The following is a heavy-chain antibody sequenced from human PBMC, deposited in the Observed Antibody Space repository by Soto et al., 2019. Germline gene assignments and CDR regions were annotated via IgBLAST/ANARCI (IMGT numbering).Heavy chain of an antibody. CDR3: ATFPRSSKRGY. V-gene: IGHV3-48*03. Sequence: PGGSLRLSCAASGFTFSDYEMNWVRQAPGKGLEWVSYISDGGGTIYYADSVKGRFTISRDTAKNSLYLQMNSLGAEDTAVYYCATFPRSSKRGYWGQGTLVTVSS. CDR1: GFTFSDYE. J-gene: IGHJ4*02. D-gene: IGHD4-4*01. CDR2: ISDGGGTI.